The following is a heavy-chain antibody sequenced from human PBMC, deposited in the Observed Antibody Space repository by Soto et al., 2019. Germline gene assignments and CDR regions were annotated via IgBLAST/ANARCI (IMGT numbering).Heavy chain of an antibody. V-gene: IGHV1-8*01. J-gene: IGHJ4*02. Sequence: ASVKVSCKASGYTFTSYDINWVRQATGQGLEWMGWMNPNSGNTGYAQKFQGRVTMTRNTSISTAYMELSSLRSEDTAVYYCARGVGYSGYDAGGFDYWGQGTLVTVSS. CDR3: ARGVGYSGYDAGGFDY. CDR2: MNPNSGNT. D-gene: IGHD5-12*01. CDR1: GYTFTSYD.